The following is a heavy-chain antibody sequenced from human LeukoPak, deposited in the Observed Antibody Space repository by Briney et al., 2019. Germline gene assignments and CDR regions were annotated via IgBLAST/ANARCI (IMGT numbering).Heavy chain of an antibody. V-gene: IGHV4-61*01. CDR1: GGSVSSGSYY. CDR2: IYYSGST. CDR3: ARDSSGWPFDY. D-gene: IGHD6-19*01. Sequence: SETLSLTCTVSGGSVSSGSYYWSWIRQPPGKGLEWIGYIYYSGSTNYNPSLKSRVTISVDTSKNQFSLKLSSVTAADTAVYYCARDSSGWPFDYWGQGTLVTVSS. J-gene: IGHJ4*02.